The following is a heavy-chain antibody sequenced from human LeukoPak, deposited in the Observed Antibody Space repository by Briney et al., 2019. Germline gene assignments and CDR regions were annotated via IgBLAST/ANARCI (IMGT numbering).Heavy chain of an antibody. V-gene: IGHV3-21*01. J-gene: IGHJ3*02. Sequence: PGGSLRLSCAASGFTFSSYSMNWVRQAPGKGLEWVSSISSSSSYIYYADSVKGRFTISRDNAKNSLYLQMNSLRAEDTAVYYCATGRIAAARDAFDIWGQGTMVTVSS. CDR3: ATGRIAAARDAFDI. CDR1: GFTFSSYS. CDR2: ISSSSSYI. D-gene: IGHD6-13*01.